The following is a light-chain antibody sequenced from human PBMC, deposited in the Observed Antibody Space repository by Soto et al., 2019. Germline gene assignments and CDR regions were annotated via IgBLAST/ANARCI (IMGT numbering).Light chain of an antibody. CDR1: QSVDNY. J-gene: IGKJ2*03. V-gene: IGKV3-11*01. CDR3: LQRSNWPPTYS. Sequence: EIVLTQSPATLSLSPGERATLSCRASQSVDNYLAWYQQKAGQPPRLLIYDASNRATGVPARFSGSGSGTDFTLTISSREPEDFAVYYCLQRSNWPPTYSFGQGTKLEI. CDR2: DAS.